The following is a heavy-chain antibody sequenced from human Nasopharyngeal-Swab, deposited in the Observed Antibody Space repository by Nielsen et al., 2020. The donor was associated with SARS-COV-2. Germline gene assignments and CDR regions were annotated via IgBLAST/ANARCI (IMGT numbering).Heavy chain of an antibody. V-gene: IGHV3-43*02. CDR1: GFSFDDYA. CDR2: ISGDGGGT. J-gene: IGHJ4*02. Sequence: GESLKISCAASGFSFDDYAMHWVRQAPGKGLECVSLISGDGGGTFYADSVKGRFTISRDNSKNSLYLQMNNLRSEDTAFYYCAKSIGELLSPFDYWGQGTLVTVSS. CDR3: AKSIGELLSPFDY. D-gene: IGHD3-3*01.